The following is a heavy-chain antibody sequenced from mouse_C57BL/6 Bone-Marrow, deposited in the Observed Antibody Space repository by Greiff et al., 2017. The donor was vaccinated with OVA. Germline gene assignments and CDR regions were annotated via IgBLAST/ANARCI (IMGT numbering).Heavy chain of an antibody. J-gene: IGHJ4*01. V-gene: IGHV5-12*01. CDR2: ISNGGGST. CDR3: ARLDAMDY. Sequence: EVKLMESGGGLVQPGGSLKLSCAASGFTFSDFYMYWISQTPEKRLEWVAYISNGGGSTYYPDTVKGRFTISRDNAKNTLYLQMSRLKSEDTAMYYCARLDAMDYWGQGTSVTVSS. CDR1: GFTFSDFY.